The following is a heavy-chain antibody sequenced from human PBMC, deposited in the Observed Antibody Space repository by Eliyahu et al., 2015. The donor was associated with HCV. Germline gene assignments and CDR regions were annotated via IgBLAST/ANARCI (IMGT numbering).Heavy chain of an antibody. J-gene: IGHJ6*02. CDR2: ISYDGSNK. CDR1: IPLXXLC. D-gene: IGHD3-16*02. CDR3: ARDQKGLRRLRLGELSIELHYYYGMDV. Sequence: QVQLVESGGGVVQPGRSLRLSLCSLWIPLXXLCYARVPXGPXPGLGWVAVISYDGSNKYYADSVKGRFTISRDNSKNTLYLQMNSLRAEDTAVYYCARDQKGLRRLRLGELSIELHYYYGMDVWGQGTTVTVSS. V-gene: IGHV3-30-3*01.